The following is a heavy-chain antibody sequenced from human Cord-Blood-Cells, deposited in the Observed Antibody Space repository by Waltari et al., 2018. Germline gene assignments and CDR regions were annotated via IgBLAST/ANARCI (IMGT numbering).Heavy chain of an antibody. CDR2: INHSGST. CDR1: GGSFCGYY. J-gene: IGHJ4*02. CDR3: ARGELIAAAYYFDY. D-gene: IGHD6-13*01. Sequence: QVQLQQWGAGLLKTSETLSLTCAVSGGSFCGYYWRWNRQPPGKGLELIGEINHSGSTNYNPSLKSRVTISVDTSKNQFSLKLSSVTAADTAVYYCARGELIAAAYYFDYWGQGTLVTVSS. V-gene: IGHV4-34*01.